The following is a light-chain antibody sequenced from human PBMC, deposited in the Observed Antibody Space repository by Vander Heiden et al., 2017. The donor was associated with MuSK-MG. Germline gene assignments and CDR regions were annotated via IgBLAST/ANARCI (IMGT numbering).Light chain of an antibody. Sequence: DIVMTQSPDSLAVSLGERATINCKSSQTISYTSDNKTSLSWYKQKPGQPPKLLIYWASTRESGVPDRFSGSGSGTDFTLTISSLQAEDVAVYYCQQYYSTPYSFGQGTKLEIK. J-gene: IGKJ2*03. CDR1: QTISYTSDNKTS. CDR3: QQYYSTPYS. CDR2: WAS. V-gene: IGKV4-1*01.